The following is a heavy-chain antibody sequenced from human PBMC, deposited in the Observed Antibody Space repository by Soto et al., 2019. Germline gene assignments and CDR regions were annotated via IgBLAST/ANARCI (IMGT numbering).Heavy chain of an antibody. Sequence: QVQLVESGGGVVQPGRSLRLSCAASGFIFSNYGMHWVRQAPGKGLEWVAVIANDGTYQYYGDSVKGRFTISRDNSKDTLYLQMDNLRAEYTAVYYCCRDDDYPPNGFDYWGQGILVTVSS. V-gene: IGHV3-30*19. CDR2: IANDGTYQ. J-gene: IGHJ4*02. CDR1: GFIFSNYG. D-gene: IGHD4-17*01. CDR3: CRDDDYPPNGFDY.